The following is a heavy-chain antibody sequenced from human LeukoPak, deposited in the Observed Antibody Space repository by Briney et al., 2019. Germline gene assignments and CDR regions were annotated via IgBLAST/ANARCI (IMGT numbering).Heavy chain of an antibody. CDR3: VRGIDAYKGGNY. V-gene: IGHV4-34*01. J-gene: IGHJ4*02. Sequence: PSETLSLTCAVYGESFSGYYLTWFRQPPGKGLEWIGEIHPSGSTNYNPSLESRITISMDTSNNQFSLKLTSVTAADTAVYYCVRGIDAYKGGNYWGQGTLVTVSS. CDR2: IHPSGST. CDR1: GESFSGYY. D-gene: IGHD5-24*01.